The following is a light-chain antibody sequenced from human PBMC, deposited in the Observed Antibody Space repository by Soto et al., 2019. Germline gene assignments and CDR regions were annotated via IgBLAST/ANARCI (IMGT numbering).Light chain of an antibody. J-gene: IGLJ1*01. CDR2: DVS. V-gene: IGLV2-14*01. CDR1: RSDVGCYNY. Sequence: QSALTQPASVSGSPGQSITISCTGTRSDVGCYNYVSWYPQHPGKAPKLMIYDVSNRPSGVSNRFSGSKSGNTASLTIDGVQAEDEADYYCSSYTSSSTYVFRTGTKVTVL. CDR3: SSYTSSSTYV.